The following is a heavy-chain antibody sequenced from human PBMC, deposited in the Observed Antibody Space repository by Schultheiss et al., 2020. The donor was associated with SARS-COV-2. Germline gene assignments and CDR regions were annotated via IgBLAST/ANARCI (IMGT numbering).Heavy chain of an antibody. CDR1: GYSISSDYY. CDR2: IYHNGNA. Sequence: SETLSLTCAVSGYSISSDYYWGWIRQPPGKGLEWIGSIYHNGNAYYNPSLKSRVAISVDTSKNQFSLKLISVTAADTAVYYCARVNTVTLIDYWGQGSLVTVSS. V-gene: IGHV4-38-2*01. CDR3: ARVNTVTLIDY. J-gene: IGHJ4*02. D-gene: IGHD4-17*01.